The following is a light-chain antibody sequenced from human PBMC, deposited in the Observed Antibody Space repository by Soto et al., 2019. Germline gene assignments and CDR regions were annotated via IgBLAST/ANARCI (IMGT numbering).Light chain of an antibody. CDR2: WAS. CDR3: QQYYSTPSGT. CDR1: QSVLYSSNNKNY. Sequence: DIVMTQSPDSLAVSLGERATINCKSSQSVLYSSNNKNYLAWYQQKPGQPPKLLIYWASTRESGVPDRFSGSGSGTDFTLTISSLQAEDVAVYYCQQYYSTPSGTFGQGTKVAIK. V-gene: IGKV4-1*01. J-gene: IGKJ1*01.